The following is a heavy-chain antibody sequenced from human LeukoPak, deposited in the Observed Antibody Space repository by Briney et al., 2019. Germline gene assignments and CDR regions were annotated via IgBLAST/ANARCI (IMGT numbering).Heavy chain of an antibody. J-gene: IGHJ4*02. CDR2: ISGSGGST. CDR1: GLTFSSYA. Sequence: GGSLRLSCAASGLTFSSYAMSWVRQAPGKGLEWVSAISGSGGSTYYADSVKGRFTISRDNSKNTLYLQMNSLRAEDTAVYYCAKTGGVNYDYVWGSYRNYYFDYWGQGTLVTVSS. D-gene: IGHD3-16*02. V-gene: IGHV3-23*01. CDR3: AKTGGVNYDYVWGSYRNYYFDY.